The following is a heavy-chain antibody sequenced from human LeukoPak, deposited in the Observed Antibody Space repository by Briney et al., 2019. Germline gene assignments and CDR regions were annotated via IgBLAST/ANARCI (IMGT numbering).Heavy chain of an antibody. V-gene: IGHV3-23*01. J-gene: IGHJ4*02. CDR1: GFTFSSYA. Sequence: GRSLRLSCAASGFTFSSYAMSWVRQAPGKGLEWVSAISGSGGSTYYADSAKGRFTISRDNSKNTLYLQMNSLRAEDTAVYYCAKDLRKYSSSWYNDYWGQGTLVTVSS. CDR2: ISGSGGST. CDR3: AKDLRKYSSSWYNDY. D-gene: IGHD6-13*01.